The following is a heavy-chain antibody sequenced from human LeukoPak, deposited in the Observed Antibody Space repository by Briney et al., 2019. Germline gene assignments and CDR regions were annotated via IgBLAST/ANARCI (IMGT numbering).Heavy chain of an antibody. CDR1: GFIFNNYG. Sequence: PGGTLRLSCAASGFIFNNYGMNWVRQAPGKGLEWVSSISSGSSSIYYADSVKGRFTISRDNSKNTLYLQMNSLRAEGTAVYYCAKLSGSYPTPGAFDIWGQGTMVTVSS. V-gene: IGHV3-21*01. CDR3: AKLSGSYPTPGAFDI. CDR2: ISSGSSSI. J-gene: IGHJ3*02. D-gene: IGHD1-26*01.